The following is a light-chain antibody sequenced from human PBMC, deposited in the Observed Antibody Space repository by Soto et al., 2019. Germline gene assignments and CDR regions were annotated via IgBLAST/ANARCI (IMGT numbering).Light chain of an antibody. V-gene: IGLV2-8*01. Sequence: QSVLTQPPSASGSPGQSVTISCTGTGGDIGGYDYVSWYQQHPGKAPKLMIYEVTKRPLGVPDRFSGSKSGNTASLTVSGLQAEDEADYYCSSYAGSNNPYVFGTGTKVIVL. J-gene: IGLJ1*01. CDR2: EVT. CDR3: SSYAGSNNPYV. CDR1: GGDIGGYDY.